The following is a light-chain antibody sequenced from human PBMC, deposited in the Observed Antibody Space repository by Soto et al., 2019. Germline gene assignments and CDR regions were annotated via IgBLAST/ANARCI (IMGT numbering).Light chain of an antibody. CDR1: SSDVGGYNY. J-gene: IGLJ3*02. Sequence: QSALTQPASVSGSPGQSITISCTGTSSDVGGYNYVSWYQQHPGKAPKLMIYEVSNRPSGVSDRFSGSKSGNTASLTISGLQAEDEADYYCSSHTSSNTRVFGGGTKVTVL. CDR3: SSHTSSNTRV. V-gene: IGLV2-14*01. CDR2: EVS.